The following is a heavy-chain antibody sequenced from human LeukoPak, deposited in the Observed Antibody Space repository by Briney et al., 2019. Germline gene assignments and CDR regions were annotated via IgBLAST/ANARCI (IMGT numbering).Heavy chain of an antibody. V-gene: IGHV4-61*02. CDR2: IYTSGST. J-gene: IGHJ4*02. CDR1: GGSISSGSYY. CDR3: AREVYRSSTSCYIGGGVDY. D-gene: IGHD2-2*02. Sequence: PSETLSLTCTVSGGSISSGSYYWSWIRQPAGKGLEWIGRIYTSGSTNYNPSLKSRVTISVDTSKNQFSLKLSSVTAADTAVYYCAREVYRSSTSCYIGGGVDYWGQGTLVTVSS.